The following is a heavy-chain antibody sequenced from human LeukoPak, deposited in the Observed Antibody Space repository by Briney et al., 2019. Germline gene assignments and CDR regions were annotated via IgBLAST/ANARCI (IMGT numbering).Heavy chain of an antibody. Sequence: GGSLRLSCAASGFTFSSYSMNWVRQAPGKGLEWVSSISSSSSYIYYADSVKGRFTISRDNAKNSLYLQMNSLRAEDTAVYYCARMSCSSTSCYGYYYHGMDVWGQGTTVTVSS. CDR1: GFTFSSYS. J-gene: IGHJ6*02. CDR2: ISSSSSYI. CDR3: ARMSCSSTSCYGYYYHGMDV. D-gene: IGHD2-2*01. V-gene: IGHV3-21*01.